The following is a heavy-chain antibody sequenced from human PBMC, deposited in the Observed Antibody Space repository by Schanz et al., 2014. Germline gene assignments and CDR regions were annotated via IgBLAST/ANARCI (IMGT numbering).Heavy chain of an antibody. Sequence: EVQLVESGGGLVQPGGSLRLSCAASGFAFDTYWMSWVRQAPGKGLEWVANIKHDGSEKYYVDSVKGRFTISRDNAKNSMYLEMNSLRAEDTAVFDGARVGGTYYDFWSGVPPTVMHDGFDIWGQGTMVTVS. J-gene: IGHJ3*02. CDR3: ARVGGTYYDFWSGVPPTVMHDGFDI. V-gene: IGHV3-7*01. D-gene: IGHD3-3*01. CDR1: GFAFDTYW. CDR2: IKHDGSEK.